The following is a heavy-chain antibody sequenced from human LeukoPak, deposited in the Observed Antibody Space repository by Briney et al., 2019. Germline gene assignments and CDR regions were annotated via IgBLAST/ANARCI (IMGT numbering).Heavy chain of an antibody. V-gene: IGHV3-72*01. Sequence: GGSLRLSCAASGFIFSDHYMDWVRQAPGKGLEWVGRTRNEANIYTTKYAASVKGRFTISRDNSKNSLYLQMNSLKTEDTAVYYCASPVGATTVRAFDIWGQGTMVTVSS. CDR3: ASPVGATTVRAFDI. D-gene: IGHD1-26*01. CDR2: TRNEANIYTT. J-gene: IGHJ3*02. CDR1: GFIFSDHY.